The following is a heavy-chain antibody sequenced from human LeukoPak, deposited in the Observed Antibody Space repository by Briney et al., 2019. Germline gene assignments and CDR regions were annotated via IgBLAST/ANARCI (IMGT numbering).Heavy chain of an antibody. Sequence: PSETLSLTCTVSGYSISSGYYWGWIRQPPGKGLEWIGSIYYSGSTYYNPSLKSRVTISVDTSKNQFSLKLSSVTAADTAVYYCARDLGPLPDSSGYLNWFDPWGQGTLVTVSS. V-gene: IGHV4-38-2*02. CDR2: IYYSGST. CDR1: GYSISSGYY. CDR3: ARDLGPLPDSSGYLNWFDP. D-gene: IGHD3-22*01. J-gene: IGHJ5*02.